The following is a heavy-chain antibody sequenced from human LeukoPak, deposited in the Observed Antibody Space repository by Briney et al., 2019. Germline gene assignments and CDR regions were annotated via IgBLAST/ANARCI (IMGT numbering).Heavy chain of an antibody. J-gene: IGHJ5*02. CDR1: GGSISSYY. Sequence: RSSETLSLTCTVSGGSISSYYWSWIRQPPGKGLEWIGYIYYSGSTNYNPSLKSRVTISVDTSKNQFSLKLSSVTAADTAVYYCARADNRIAAFVWFDPWGQGTLVTVSS. CDR2: IYYSGST. V-gene: IGHV4-59*01. CDR3: ARADNRIAAFVWFDP. D-gene: IGHD6-6*01.